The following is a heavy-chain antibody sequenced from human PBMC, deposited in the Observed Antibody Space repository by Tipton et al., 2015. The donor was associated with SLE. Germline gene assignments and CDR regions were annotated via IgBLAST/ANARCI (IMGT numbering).Heavy chain of an antibody. Sequence: TLSLTCTVSGGSISSGGYYWSWIRQHPGKGLEWIGYIYYSGSTYYNPSLKSRVTISVDTSKNQFSLKLSSVTAADTAVYYCARDGRFGELSYYFDYWGQGPLVTVSS. CDR3: ARDGRFGELSYYFDY. V-gene: IGHV4-31*03. D-gene: IGHD3-10*01. CDR1: GGSISSGGYY. CDR2: IYYSGST. J-gene: IGHJ4*02.